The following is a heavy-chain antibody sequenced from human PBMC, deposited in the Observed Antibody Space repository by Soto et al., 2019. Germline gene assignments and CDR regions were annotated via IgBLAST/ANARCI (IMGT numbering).Heavy chain of an antibody. CDR2: IGGSGNT. D-gene: IGHD3-16*01. Sequence: GGSLRLSCAASGFTFSSSSMSWVRQAPGKGLEWVSGIGGSGNTFFADSMKGRLTISRDNSKNTLFLQMNSLRAEDTAVYYCARGGPDVWGTGAHYYGLDVWGPGTTVTVSS. J-gene: IGHJ6*02. CDR1: GFTFSSSS. CDR3: ARGGPDVWGTGAHYYGLDV. V-gene: IGHV3-23*01.